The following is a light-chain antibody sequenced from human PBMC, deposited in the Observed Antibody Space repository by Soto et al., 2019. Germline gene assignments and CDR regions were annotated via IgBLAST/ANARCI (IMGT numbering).Light chain of an antibody. Sequence: AIQMTQSPSSLSASVGDRVTITCRASQGIRNNLGWYQQKPGKAPKLLIYAASSLQSGVPSRFSGSGSGTDFTLTISSLQPEDFATYYSLQDYNCPRTFGQGTQVEIK. J-gene: IGKJ1*01. CDR3: LQDYNCPRT. CDR2: AAS. V-gene: IGKV1-6*01. CDR1: QGIRNN.